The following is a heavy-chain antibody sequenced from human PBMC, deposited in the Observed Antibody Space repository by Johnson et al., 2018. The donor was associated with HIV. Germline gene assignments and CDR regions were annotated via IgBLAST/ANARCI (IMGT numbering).Heavy chain of an antibody. J-gene: IGHJ3*02. CDR3: AKVIGAAGLDAFDI. V-gene: IGHV3-33*03. D-gene: IGHD6-13*01. Sequence: QVQVVESGGGVVQPGRSLRLSCAASGFTFSTYGMHWVRQAPGKGLEWVAVMWYDGSNKYYADSVKGRFTISRDNSKNTLYLQMNSLRAEDTAVYYCAKVIGAAGLDAFDIWGQGTMVTVSS. CDR1: GFTFSTYG. CDR2: MWYDGSNK.